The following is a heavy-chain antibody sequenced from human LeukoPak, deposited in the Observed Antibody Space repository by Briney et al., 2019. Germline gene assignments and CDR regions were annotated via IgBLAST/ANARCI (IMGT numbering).Heavy chain of an antibody. CDR1: GVSFSDYF. CDR3: ARGDGYSYYFDY. Sequence: KPSETLSLTCAVYGVSFSDYFWSWIRQPPGKGLEWIGEISHSGSTTYNPSLRSRVTISGDTSKKQFSLKLSSATAADTAVYYCARGDGYSYYFDYWGQGTLVTVSS. J-gene: IGHJ4*02. D-gene: IGHD3-22*01. CDR2: ISHSGST. V-gene: IGHV4-34*01.